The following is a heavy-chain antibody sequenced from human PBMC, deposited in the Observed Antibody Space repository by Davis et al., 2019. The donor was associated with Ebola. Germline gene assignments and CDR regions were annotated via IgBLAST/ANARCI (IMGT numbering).Heavy chain of an antibody. CDR2: INPKNGAT. CDR3: ATNSGGIELWTYFEY. D-gene: IGHD7-27*01. V-gene: IGHV1-2*02. Sequence: ASVKVSCKASGYKFTDFYIHWVRQAPGQGLEWMGWINPKNGATNYAQKFRGRVTVTRDTSVNTAYFQLSSLRPNDTAVYSCATNSGGIELWTYFEYWGQGTLVTVSS. CDR1: GYKFTDFY. J-gene: IGHJ4*02.